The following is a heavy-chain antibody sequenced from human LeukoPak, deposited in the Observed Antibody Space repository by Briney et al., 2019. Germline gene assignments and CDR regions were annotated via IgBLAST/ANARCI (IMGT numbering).Heavy chain of an antibody. V-gene: IGHV4-59*02. CDR1: GVSVSNNY. CDR2: IYYSGST. Sequence: SETLSLTCTVSGVSVSNNYWSWIRQPPGKGLEWIGYIYYSGSTNYNPSLKSRVTISVDTSKNQFSLKLSSVTAADTAVYYCARDEAGYFDYWGQGTLVTVSS. CDR3: ARDEAGYFDY. J-gene: IGHJ4*02.